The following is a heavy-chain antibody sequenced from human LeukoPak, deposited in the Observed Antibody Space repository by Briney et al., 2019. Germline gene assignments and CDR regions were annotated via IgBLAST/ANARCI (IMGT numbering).Heavy chain of an antibody. D-gene: IGHD5-12*01. CDR3: ARDARFSGYDNYNYYYMEV. CDR1: GDSISSGIYF. J-gene: IGHJ6*03. CDR2: IYSSGTT. Sequence: PSETLSLTCSVSGDSISSGIYFWSWIRQPAGKGLEWIGRIYSSGTTNYNPSLKSRLTMSVDTSKNQFSMKLSSVTAADTAVYYCARDARFSGYDNYNYYYMEVWGKGTTVTIS. V-gene: IGHV4-61*02.